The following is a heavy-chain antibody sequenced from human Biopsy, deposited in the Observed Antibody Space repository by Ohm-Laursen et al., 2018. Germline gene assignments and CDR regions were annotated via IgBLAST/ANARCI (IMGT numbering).Heavy chain of an antibody. CDR2: IRGSGLTT. Sequence: SLRLSCAASGFILNNYGLSWVRQAPGKGLEWVSAIRGSGLTTFYTDSVKGRFTISRDNSKNTLSLQMNSLRAEDTAIYHCTCRYGDSPLWGQGTMVTVSS. CDR3: TCRYGDSPL. CDR1: GFILNNYG. J-gene: IGHJ3*01. D-gene: IGHD4-17*01. V-gene: IGHV3-23*01.